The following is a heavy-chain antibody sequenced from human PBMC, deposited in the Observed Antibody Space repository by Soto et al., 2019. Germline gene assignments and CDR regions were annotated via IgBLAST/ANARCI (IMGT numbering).Heavy chain of an antibody. Sequence: LSLTCTVSGGSISSVGYYWSWIRHHPLRGLECIGYIYYSGSTYYNPSLKSRVTISVDTSKNQFSLKLSSVTAADTAVYYCARDNYDSSGYYHGSFDYWGQGTLVTVSS. J-gene: IGHJ4*02. CDR3: ARDNYDSSGYYHGSFDY. CDR2: IYYSGST. D-gene: IGHD3-22*01. V-gene: IGHV4-31*03. CDR1: GGSISSVGYY.